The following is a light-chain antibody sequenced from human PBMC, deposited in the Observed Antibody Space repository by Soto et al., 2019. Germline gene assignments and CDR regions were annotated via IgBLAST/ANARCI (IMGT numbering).Light chain of an antibody. CDR1: QSVSSY. V-gene: IGKV3-11*01. CDR2: EAS. CDR3: QQRSNWLWT. J-gene: IGKJ1*01. Sequence: EIVLTQSPATVSLSPGERATLSCRASQSVSSYLAWYQQKPGQAPRLLFYEASNRATGIPVRFSGSGSGTDFTFTISSLEPEDFAVYYCQQRSNWLWTFGQGTKVEIK.